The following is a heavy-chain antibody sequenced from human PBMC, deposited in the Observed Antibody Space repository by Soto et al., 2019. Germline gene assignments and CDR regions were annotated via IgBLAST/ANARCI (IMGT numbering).Heavy chain of an antibody. V-gene: IGHV4-61*01. CDR3: ARAVVVITTGGAFDI. CDR1: GGSVSSGSYY. J-gene: IGHJ3*02. D-gene: IGHD3-22*01. Sequence: SETLSLTCTVSGGSVSSGSYYWSWIRQPPVKGFEWIGYIYYSGSTNYNPSLKSRVTISVDTFKNQFSLKLSSVTAADTAVYYCARAVVVITTGGAFDIWGQGTMVTVSS. CDR2: IYYSGST.